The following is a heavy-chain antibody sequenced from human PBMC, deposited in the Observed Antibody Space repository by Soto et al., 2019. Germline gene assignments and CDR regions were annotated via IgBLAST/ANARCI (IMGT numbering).Heavy chain of an antibody. J-gene: IGHJ4*02. CDR2: IYYSGST. CDR3: ARDLILSY. Sequence: PSETLSLTCTVSGGSISSYYWSWIRQPPGKGLEWIGYIYYSGSTNYNPSLKSRVTISVDTSKNQFSLKLSSVTAADTAVYYCARDLILSYRGQGTLVTVSS. D-gene: IGHD3-22*01. V-gene: IGHV4-59*01. CDR1: GGSISSYY.